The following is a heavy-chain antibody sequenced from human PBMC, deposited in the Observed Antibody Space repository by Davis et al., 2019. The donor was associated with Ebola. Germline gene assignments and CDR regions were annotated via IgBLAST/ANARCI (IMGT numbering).Heavy chain of an antibody. V-gene: IGHV3-48*01. D-gene: IGHD3-10*01. Sequence: GGSLRLSCAASGFTFSSYSMNWVRQAPGKGLEWVSYISSSSSTIYYADSVKGRFTISRDNAKNSLYLQMNSLRAEDTAVYYCAREPSSSLLWFGSPPGVWGQGTLVTVSS. CDR1: GFTFSSYS. J-gene: IGHJ4*02. CDR2: ISSSSSTI. CDR3: AREPSSSLLWFGSPPGV.